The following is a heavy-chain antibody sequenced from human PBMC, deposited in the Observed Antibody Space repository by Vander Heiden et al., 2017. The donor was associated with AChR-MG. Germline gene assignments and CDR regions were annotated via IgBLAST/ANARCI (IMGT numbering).Heavy chain of an antibody. J-gene: IGHJ3*02. CDR1: GINFITYG. V-gene: IGHV3-33*01. D-gene: IGHD2-21*01. CDR2: IWHDGGNK. CDR3: ARDLSTAVFGGDSFDM. Sequence: QVQLVESGGGVVQPGMSLRLPCAASGINFITYGLHWVRQAPGKGLEWVAVIWHDGGNKQYTDSVKGRFTISRDNSKNTVYLQMNSLRAEDTAVYYCARDLSTAVFGGDSFDMWGQGTMVTVSS.